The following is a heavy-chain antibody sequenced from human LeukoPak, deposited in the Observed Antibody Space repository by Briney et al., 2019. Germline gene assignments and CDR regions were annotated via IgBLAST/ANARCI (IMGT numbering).Heavy chain of an antibody. CDR2: IYYSGDT. V-gene: IGHV4-61*05. J-gene: IGHJ4*02. D-gene: IGHD6-6*01. CDR3: ARIIAGRLDY. CDR1: GGSISSSNYY. Sequence: SETLSLTCTVSGGSISSSNYYWVWIRQAPGKGLEWIGDIYYSGDTNYDPSLKSRVTISVDTSKNQFSLKLTSVTAADTAVYYCARIIAGRLDYWGQGTLVTVSS.